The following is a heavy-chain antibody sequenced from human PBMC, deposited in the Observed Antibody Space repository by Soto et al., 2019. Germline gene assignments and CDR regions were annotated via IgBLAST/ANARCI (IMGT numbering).Heavy chain of an antibody. CDR1: GFTFSIYA. Sequence: GGSLRLSCAVSGFTFSIYAMHWVRQAPGKGLEWVALISSDGSAKDYADSVKGRFTIARDNSENTVYLQMNSLRPEDTALYYCVRDNWTVFDFWGQGTLVTVSS. CDR2: ISSDGSAK. D-gene: IGHD3-3*01. V-gene: IGHV3-30*04. J-gene: IGHJ4*02. CDR3: VRDNWTVFDF.